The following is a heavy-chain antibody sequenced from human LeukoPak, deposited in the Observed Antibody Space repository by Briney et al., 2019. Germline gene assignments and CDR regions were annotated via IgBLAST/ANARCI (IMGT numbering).Heavy chain of an antibody. Sequence: SVKVSCKASGGTFSSYAISWVRQAPGQGLEWMGRIIPILANYAQKFQGRVTITADKSTSTAYMELSSLRSEDTAVYYCATRRDSSGQDAFDIWGQGTMVTVSS. D-gene: IGHD3-22*01. V-gene: IGHV1-69*04. CDR1: GGTFSSYA. J-gene: IGHJ3*02. CDR2: IIPILA. CDR3: ATRRDSSGQDAFDI.